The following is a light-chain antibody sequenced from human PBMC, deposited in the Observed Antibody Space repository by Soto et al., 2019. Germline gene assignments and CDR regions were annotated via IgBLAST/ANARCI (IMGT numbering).Light chain of an antibody. CDR3: QQYDNLPPFT. CDR1: QDISNY. CDR2: DAS. V-gene: IGKV1-33*01. Sequence: DIQMTQSPSSLSASVGDRVTITCQASQDISNYLNWYQQKPGKAPKLLIYDASNLETGVPSRFSGSGSGTDFTVNISSLQPEDIATYYCQQYDNLPPFTFGPGTKVDIK. J-gene: IGKJ3*01.